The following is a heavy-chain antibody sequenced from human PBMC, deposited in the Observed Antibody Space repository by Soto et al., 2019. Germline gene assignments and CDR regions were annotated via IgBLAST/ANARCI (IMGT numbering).Heavy chain of an antibody. CDR2: ISYDGSNK. CDR3: AIDRESSSSLRDSYYGMDV. J-gene: IGHJ6*02. Sequence: KGLEWVAVISYDGSNKYYADSVKSRFTISRDNSKNTLYLQMNSLRAEDTAVYYCAIDRESSSSLRDSYYGMDVWGQGST. V-gene: IGHV3-30-3*01. D-gene: IGHD6-6*01.